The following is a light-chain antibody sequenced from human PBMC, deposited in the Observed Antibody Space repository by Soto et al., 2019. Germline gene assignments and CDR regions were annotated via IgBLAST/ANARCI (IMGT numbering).Light chain of an antibody. V-gene: IGKV3-20*01. Sequence: EIVLTQSPGTLSLSPGERATLSCRASQSVSSSYLAWYPQKPGQAPRLLIYGASSRATGIPERFIGSGSGSDFTLTISRLETEEFPVYDCQQYCSAPLYTFGQGTNLEIK. CDR2: GAS. CDR1: QSVSSSY. CDR3: QQYCSAPLYT. J-gene: IGKJ2*01.